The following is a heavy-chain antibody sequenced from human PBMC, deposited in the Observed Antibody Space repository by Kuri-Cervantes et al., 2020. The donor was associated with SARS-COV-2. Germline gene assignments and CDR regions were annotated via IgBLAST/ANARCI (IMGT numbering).Heavy chain of an antibody. CDR1: GYSFTSYW. CDR2: IYPGGSDT. J-gene: IGHJ6*02. V-gene: IGHV5-51*01. Sequence: GGSLRLSCKGSGYSFTSYWIGWVRQMPGKGLEWMGIIYPGGSDTRYSPSFQGQVTISADKSISTAYLQWSSLKASDTAMYYCARLPPNCSGGSCYDGYYYYGMDVWGQGTTVTVSS. CDR3: ARLPPNCSGGSCYDGYYYYGMDV. D-gene: IGHD2-15*01.